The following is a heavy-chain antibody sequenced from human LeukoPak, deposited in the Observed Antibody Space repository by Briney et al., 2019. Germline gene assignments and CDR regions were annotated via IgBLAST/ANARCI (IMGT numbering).Heavy chain of an antibody. Sequence: SETLSLTCAVYGGSFSGYYWSWIRQPPGKGLEWIGEINHSGSTNYNPSLKSRVTISVDTSKNQFSLKLSSVTAADTAVYYCARARWDIVVVAGFDYWGQGTLVTVSS. D-gene: IGHD2-15*01. CDR3: ARARWDIVVVAGFDY. V-gene: IGHV4-34*01. J-gene: IGHJ4*02. CDR1: GGSFSGYY. CDR2: INHSGST.